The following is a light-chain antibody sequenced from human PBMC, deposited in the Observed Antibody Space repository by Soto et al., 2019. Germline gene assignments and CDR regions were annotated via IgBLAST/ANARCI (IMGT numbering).Light chain of an antibody. CDR2: EVS. CDR1: SSDVGRYNY. Sequence: QSVLTQPASVSGSPGQSITISCTGTSSDVGRYNYVSWYQQHPGKVPKLMIYEVSNRPSGVSNRFSGSKSGNTASLTIAGLQDEDEADYYCSSYTSRSTYVFGTGTKLTVL. J-gene: IGLJ1*01. V-gene: IGLV2-14*01. CDR3: SSYTSRSTYV.